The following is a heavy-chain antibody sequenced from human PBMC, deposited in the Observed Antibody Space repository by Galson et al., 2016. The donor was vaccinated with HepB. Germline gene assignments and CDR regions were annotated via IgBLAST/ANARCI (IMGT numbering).Heavy chain of an antibody. CDR2: ISSDESKT. D-gene: IGHD6-13*01. CDR3: ARDLWLAVAGINQPLGH. Sequence: SLRLSCAVSGFTFSRFAMHWVRQAPGKGLEWVALISSDESKTYFAESVRGRFSISRDNSNNTMYLQMNSLKVEDTAVYFCARDLWLAVAGINQPLGHWGQGTLVTVSS. J-gene: IGHJ4*02. CDR1: GFTFSRFA. V-gene: IGHV3-30-3*01.